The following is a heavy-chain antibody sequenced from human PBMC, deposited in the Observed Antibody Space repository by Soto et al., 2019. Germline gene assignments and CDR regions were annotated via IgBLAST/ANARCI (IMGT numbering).Heavy chain of an antibody. J-gene: IGHJ6*02. CDR1: GGSISSYY. CDR2: IYYSGST. D-gene: IGHD3-9*01. CDR3: ARGWADILTGYYTTSGGMDV. Sequence: PSETLSLTCTVSGGSISSYYWSWIRQPPGKGLEWIGYIYYSGSTNYNPPLKSRVTISVDTSKNQFSLKLSSVTAADTAVYYCARGWADILTGYYTTSGGMDVWGQGTTVTVSS. V-gene: IGHV4-59*01.